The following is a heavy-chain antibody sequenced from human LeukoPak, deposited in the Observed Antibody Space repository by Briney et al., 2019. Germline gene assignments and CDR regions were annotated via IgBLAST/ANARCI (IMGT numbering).Heavy chain of an antibody. D-gene: IGHD2-2*01. CDR1: GGSFSGYY. Sequence: PSETLSLTCAVCGGSFSGYYWSWLRQPPGKGLEWIGEINHSGSTNYNPSLKSRGTISVDTSKNQFSLKLSSVTAADTAVYYCAIEVESLDYWGQGTLVTVSS. V-gene: IGHV4-34*01. J-gene: IGHJ4*02. CDR2: INHSGST. CDR3: AIEVESLDY.